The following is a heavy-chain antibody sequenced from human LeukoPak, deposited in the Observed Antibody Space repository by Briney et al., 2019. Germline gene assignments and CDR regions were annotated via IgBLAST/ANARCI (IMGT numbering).Heavy chain of an antibody. D-gene: IGHD1-1*01. CDR2: TSGPGGDT. CDR3: CSNWNFDY. J-gene: IGHJ4*02. V-gene: IGHV3-23*01. CDR1: GFSFNSYA. Sequence: GGSLRLSCAASGFSFNSYAMAWVRQAPGKGLESVSTTSGPGGDTYYADSVKGRFTISRDNSKNTLYLQMDSLRAEDTAIYYCCSNWNFDYWGQGTLVTVSS.